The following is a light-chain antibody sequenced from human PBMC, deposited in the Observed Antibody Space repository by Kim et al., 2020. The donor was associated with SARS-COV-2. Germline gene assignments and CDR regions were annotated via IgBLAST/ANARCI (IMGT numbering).Light chain of an antibody. CDR3: SSYAAISKFV. V-gene: IGLV2-8*01. CDR2: DVS. Sequence: QSALTQPPSASASPGQSVTISCTGTSSDVGGYNFVSWYQQHPGKAPKLMIYDVSNRPSGVPDRFSGSKSGNTASLTVSGLQAEAEADYYCSSYAAISKFVLGTGTKVTVL. CDR1: SSDVGGYNF. J-gene: IGLJ1*01.